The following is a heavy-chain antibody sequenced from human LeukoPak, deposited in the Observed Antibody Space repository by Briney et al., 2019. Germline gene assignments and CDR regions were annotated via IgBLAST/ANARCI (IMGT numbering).Heavy chain of an antibody. CDR1: GFTFSNYD. Sequence: GGSLRLSCAASGFTFSNYDMKWVRQAPGKGLEWVSYISTSGGTIYYADSVKGRFTISRDNAKTSLYLQMISLRAEDTAVYFCARDMPPNTIGNYNWFDPWGQGTLVTVPS. V-gene: IGHV3-48*03. CDR2: ISTSGGTI. J-gene: IGHJ5*02. D-gene: IGHD1-14*01. CDR3: ARDMPPNTIGNYNWFDP.